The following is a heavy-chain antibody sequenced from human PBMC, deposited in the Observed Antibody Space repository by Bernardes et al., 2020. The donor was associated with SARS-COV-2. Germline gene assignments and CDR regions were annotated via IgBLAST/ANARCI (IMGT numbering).Heavy chain of an antibody. D-gene: IGHD4-17*01. J-gene: IGHJ6*02. CDR3: ARAVTCGEDCSVFYYYGMDV. CDR1: GGYIDSNH. CDR2: VFDSGRP. V-gene: IGHV4-59*01. Sequence: SETLSLTRTVSGGYIDSNHWAWIRQSPGKGLEWIGNVFDSGRPTYNASFQSRVSMSVDASKNQLSLRLSSVTTADTAVYYCARAVTCGEDCSVFYYYGMDVWGQGTTVTVSS.